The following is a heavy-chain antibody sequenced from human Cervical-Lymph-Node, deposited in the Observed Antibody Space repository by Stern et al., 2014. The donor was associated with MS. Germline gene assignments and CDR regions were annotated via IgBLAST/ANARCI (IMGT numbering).Heavy chain of an antibody. CDR3: ASANCSSTSCPNWFDP. D-gene: IGHD2-2*01. J-gene: IGHJ5*02. CDR2: IYYSGST. V-gene: IGHV4-30-4*01. Sequence: QLQLQESGPGLVKPSQTLSLTCTVSGGSISSGDYYLSWIRQPPGKGLEWIGYIYYSGSTYYNPSLKSRVTISVDTSKNQFSLKLSSVTAADTAVYYCASANCSSTSCPNWFDPWGQGTLVTVSS. CDR1: GGSISSGDYY.